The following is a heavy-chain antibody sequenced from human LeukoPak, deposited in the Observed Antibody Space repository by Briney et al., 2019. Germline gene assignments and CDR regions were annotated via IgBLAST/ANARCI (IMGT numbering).Heavy chain of an antibody. Sequence: GGSLRLSCAASGFTFSSHAMHWVRQAPGKGLEWVAVISYDGSNKYYADSVKGRFTISRDNSKNTLYLQMNSLRAEDTAVYYCARVKAAAGFRTYYYGMDVWGQGTTVTVSS. CDR2: ISYDGSNK. V-gene: IGHV3-30-3*01. CDR3: ARVKAAAGFRTYYYGMDV. J-gene: IGHJ6*02. D-gene: IGHD6-13*01. CDR1: GFTFSSHA.